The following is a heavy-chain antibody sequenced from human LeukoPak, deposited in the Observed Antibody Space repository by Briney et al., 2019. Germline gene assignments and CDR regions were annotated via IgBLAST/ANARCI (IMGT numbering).Heavy chain of an antibody. CDR3: ARVEFLNYYGSESYLGWFDP. V-gene: IGHV1-2*02. J-gene: IGHJ5*02. D-gene: IGHD3-10*01. Sequence: ASVKVSCKASGGTFSSYAISWVRQAPGQGLEWMGWINPNSGGTNYAQKFQGRVTMTRDTSISTAYMELSRLRSDDTAVYYCARVEFLNYYGSESYLGWFDPWGQGTLVTASS. CDR1: GGTFSSYA. CDR2: INPNSGGT.